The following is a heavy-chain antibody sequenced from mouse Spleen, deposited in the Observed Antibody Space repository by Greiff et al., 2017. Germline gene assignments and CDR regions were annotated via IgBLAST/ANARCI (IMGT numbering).Heavy chain of an antibody. D-gene: IGHD2-10*02. CDR1: GYTFTSYG. V-gene: IGHV1-81*01. J-gene: IGHJ2*01. CDR3: ARGYGNYGKGDY. Sequence: VQLQQSGAELARPGASVKLSCKASGYTFTSYGISWVKQRTGQGLEWIGEIYPRSGNTYYNEKFKGKATLTADKSSSTAYMELRSLTSEDSAVYFCARGYGNYGKGDYWGQGTTLTVSS. CDR2: IYPRSGNT.